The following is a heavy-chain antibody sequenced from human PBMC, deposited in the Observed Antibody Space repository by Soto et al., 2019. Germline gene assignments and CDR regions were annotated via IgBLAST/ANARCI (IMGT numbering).Heavy chain of an antibody. CDR3: ARMPGLLLGY. CDR1: GGSISSSSYY. Sequence: SETLSLTCTVSGGSISSSSYYWGWIRQPPGKGLEWIGSIYYSGSTYYNPSLKSRVTISVDTSKNQFSLKLSSVTAADTAVYYCARMPGLLLGYWGQGTLVTVSS. V-gene: IGHV4-39*01. D-gene: IGHD2-15*01. J-gene: IGHJ4*02. CDR2: IYYSGST.